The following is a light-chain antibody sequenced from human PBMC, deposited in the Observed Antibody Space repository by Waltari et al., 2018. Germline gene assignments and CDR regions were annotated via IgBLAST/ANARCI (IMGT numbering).Light chain of an antibody. CDR3: DQYDDWPYT. V-gene: IGKV3-15*01. CDR1: ESVSRK. Sequence: EIVMTQSPGTLSVSPGDRVTLSCRASESVSRKVSWYQQKVGQVPRPLIFGASTRATGIPARFSGSGSGTEFTLTISSLQSEDSAVYYCDQYDDWPYTFGQGTKLE. J-gene: IGKJ2*01. CDR2: GAS.